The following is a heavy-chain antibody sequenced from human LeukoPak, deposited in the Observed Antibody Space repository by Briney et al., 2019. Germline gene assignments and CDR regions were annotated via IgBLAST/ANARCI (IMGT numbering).Heavy chain of an antibody. CDR1: GGSFSGYY. V-gene: IGHV4-34*01. Sequence: SETLSLTCAVYGGSFSGYYWSWIRQPPGKGLEWIGEINHSGSTNYNPSLKSRVTISVDTSKNQFSLKLSSVTAADTAVYYCARGPRYCSGGSCYGAKVQLRIYYYYYMDVWGKGTTVTVSS. CDR2: INHSGST. J-gene: IGHJ6*03. D-gene: IGHD2-15*01. CDR3: ARGPRYCSGGSCYGAKVQLRIYYYYYMDV.